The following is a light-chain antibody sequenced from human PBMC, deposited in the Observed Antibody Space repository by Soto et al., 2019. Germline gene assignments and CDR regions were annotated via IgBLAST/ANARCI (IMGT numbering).Light chain of an antibody. CDR1: QVIRNY. V-gene: IGKV1-27*01. CDR2: AAS. J-gene: IGKJ1*01. Sequence: DIQMTQSPSSLSASVGDRVTITCRASQVIRNYLAWYQQKPGKVPKLLIYAASRLQSGVPSRFSGSGSGTDFTLTISSLQPEDVATYYCQKYDSAPWTFGQGTKVEIK. CDR3: QKYDSAPWT.